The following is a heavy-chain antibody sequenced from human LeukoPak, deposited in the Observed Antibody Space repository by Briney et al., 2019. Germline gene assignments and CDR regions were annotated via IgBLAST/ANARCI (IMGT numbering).Heavy chain of an antibody. CDR1: GFSVSTSGVG. Sequence: SGPTLVNPTQTLTVTCTFYGFSVSTSGVGVGWIRQPQVKALEWLALIFGNDDKRYSPSLKSRLTVTKDTSKSQVVHTMPNMDSEDTATYYCAHMMGSYFYGPGNSYYFDFWGQGTLVTVSS. CDR2: IFGNDDK. V-gene: IGHV2-5*01. D-gene: IGHD3-10*01. J-gene: IGHJ4*02. CDR3: AHMMGSYFYGPGNSYYFDF.